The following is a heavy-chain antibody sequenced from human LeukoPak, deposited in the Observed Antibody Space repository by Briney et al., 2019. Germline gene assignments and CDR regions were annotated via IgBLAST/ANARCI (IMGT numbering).Heavy chain of an antibody. Sequence: GGTLKLSCAASGLTFSSYGMSWVRQAPGKGLEWVSAISGSGGSTYYADSVQGRFTISRDNSKNTLYLQMNSLRAEDTAVYYCAKDPYDTYFDQWGQGTLVTVSS. CDR2: ISGSGGST. J-gene: IGHJ4*02. V-gene: IGHV3-23*01. CDR3: AKDPYDTYFDQ. D-gene: IGHD3-22*01. CDR1: GLTFSSYG.